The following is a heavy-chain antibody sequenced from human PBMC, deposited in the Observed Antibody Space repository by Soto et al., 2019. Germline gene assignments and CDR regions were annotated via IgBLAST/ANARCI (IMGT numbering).Heavy chain of an antibody. J-gene: IGHJ3*02. Sequence: GGSLRLSCAASGFTFSNAWMSWVRQAPGKGLEWVGRIKSKTDGGTTDYAAPVKGRFTISRDDSKNTLYLQMNSLKTEDTAVYYCTTGASGDYGWGVYFDIWGQGTMVTVSS. CDR1: GFTFSNAW. CDR2: IKSKTDGGTT. CDR3: TTGASGDYGWGVYFDI. D-gene: IGHD4-17*01. V-gene: IGHV3-15*01.